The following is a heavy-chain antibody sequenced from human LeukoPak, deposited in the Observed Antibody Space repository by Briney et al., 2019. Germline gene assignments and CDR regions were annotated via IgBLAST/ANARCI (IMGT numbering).Heavy chain of an antibody. D-gene: IGHD2-2*01. V-gene: IGHV3-66*04. CDR1: GFTFGKYW. CDR2: IYSGGST. CDR3: ARHQIVVVPAAGMDV. J-gene: IGHJ6*02. Sequence: WGSLRLSCVASGFTFGKYWMSWVRQAPGKGLEWVSVIYSGGSTYYADSVKGRFTISRDNSKNTLYLQMNSLRAEDTAVYYCARHQIVVVPAAGMDVWGQGTTVTVSS.